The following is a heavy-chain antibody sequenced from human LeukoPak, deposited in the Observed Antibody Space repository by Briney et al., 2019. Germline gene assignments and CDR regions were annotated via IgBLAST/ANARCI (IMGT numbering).Heavy chain of an antibody. CDR1: GFTFSTYW. Sequence: GGSLRLSCAASGFTFSTYWMHWVRQAPGKGLEWVAVVSYDGSNKYYADSVKGRFTISRDNSKNTLYLQMNSLRAEDTAVYYCAKLIASPYYDSSGYQTSHDAFDIWGQGTMVTVSS. V-gene: IGHV3-30*18. J-gene: IGHJ3*02. CDR2: VSYDGSNK. D-gene: IGHD3-22*01. CDR3: AKLIASPYYDSSGYQTSHDAFDI.